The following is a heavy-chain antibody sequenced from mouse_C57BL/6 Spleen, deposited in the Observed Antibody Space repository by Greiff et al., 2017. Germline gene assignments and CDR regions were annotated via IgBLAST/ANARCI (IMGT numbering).Heavy chain of an antibody. CDR1: GYTFTDYE. Sequence: VQLQQSGAELVRPGASVTLSCKASGYTFTDYEMHWVKQTPVHGLEWIGAIDPETGGTAYNQKFKGKAILTADKSSSTAYMELRSLTSEDSAVYYCTRGGGSSPPGFAYWGQGTLVTVSA. V-gene: IGHV1-15*01. CDR2: IDPETGGT. J-gene: IGHJ3*01. CDR3: TRGGGSSPPGFAY. D-gene: IGHD1-1*01.